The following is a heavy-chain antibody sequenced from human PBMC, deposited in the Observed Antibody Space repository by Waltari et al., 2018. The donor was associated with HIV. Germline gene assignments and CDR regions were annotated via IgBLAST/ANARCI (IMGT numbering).Heavy chain of an antibody. CDR2: ISSCTSYI. V-gene: IGHV3-21*02. Sequence: EVQLVESGGGLVKPGGSLRLSCTASGLTFSTDPMNWVRQAPGKGLEWVASISSCTSYIYYADSVTGRFTVSRDNAKNSRFLQMNSLRADDTAVYYCARQQLGSGALDLWGQGTLVTVSS. D-gene: IGHD3-10*02. CDR1: GLTFSTDP. J-gene: IGHJ4*02. CDR3: ARQQLGSGALDL.